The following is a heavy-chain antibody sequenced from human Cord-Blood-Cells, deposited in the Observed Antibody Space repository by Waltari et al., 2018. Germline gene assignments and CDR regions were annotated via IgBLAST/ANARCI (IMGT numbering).Heavy chain of an antibody. CDR3: ARGSSSSWFDY. Sequence: QVHLQQWGAGLLKPSETLSFTCALYGGSLRGYSWSWIRHPPGKGLEWIGEINHSGSTNYNPSLNVRVTISVDTSKNQYSLKLSSVTAADTAVYYCARGSSSSWFDYWGQGTLVTVSS. V-gene: IGHV4-34*01. CDR1: GGSLRGYS. CDR2: INHSGST. D-gene: IGHD6-13*01. J-gene: IGHJ4*02.